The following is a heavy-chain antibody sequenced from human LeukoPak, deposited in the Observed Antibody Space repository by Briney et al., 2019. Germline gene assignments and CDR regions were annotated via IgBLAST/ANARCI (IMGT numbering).Heavy chain of an antibody. J-gene: IGHJ3*02. CDR3: TRVGGFIVGANHDAFDI. CDR2: ITPTSGGI. V-gene: IGHV1-2*02. Sequence: ASVKLSCKASGYTFTGFYIHWVRQAPGQGLEWMGWITPTSGGINYAQNFKGRVTMTRATYISTAYLELNSLRSDDTAAYYCTRVGGFIVGANHDAFDIWGQGTVVTVSS. D-gene: IGHD1-26*01. CDR1: GYTFTGFY.